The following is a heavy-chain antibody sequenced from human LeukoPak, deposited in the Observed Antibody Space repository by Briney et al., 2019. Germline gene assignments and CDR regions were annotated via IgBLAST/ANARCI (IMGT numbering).Heavy chain of an antibody. V-gene: IGHV1-8*03. J-gene: IGHJ3*02. CDR3: ARGAIIAVAESAFDI. CDR2: MNPNSGNT. D-gene: IGHD6-19*01. Sequence: GASVKVSCKASGYTFTSYDINWVRQATGQGLAWMGWMNPNSGNTGYAQKFQGRVTITRNTSISTAYMELSSLRSEDTAVYYCARGAIIAVAESAFDIWGQGTMVTVSS. CDR1: GYTFTSYD.